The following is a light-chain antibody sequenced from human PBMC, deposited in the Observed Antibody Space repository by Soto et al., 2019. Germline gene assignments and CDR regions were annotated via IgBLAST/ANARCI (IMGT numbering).Light chain of an antibody. J-gene: IGKJ3*01. Sequence: ESVLTQSPSSLSLSPGESATPSCRASQSLSSSYLAWYQQKAGPTPRLLMFRYSDRAAGVQDSFSVIASGTEFTLTISSLEPEDFAVYYCQPYGTKVSFGPGTKVDIK. V-gene: IGKV3-20*01. CDR3: QPYGTKVS. CDR1: QSLSSSY. CDR2: RYS.